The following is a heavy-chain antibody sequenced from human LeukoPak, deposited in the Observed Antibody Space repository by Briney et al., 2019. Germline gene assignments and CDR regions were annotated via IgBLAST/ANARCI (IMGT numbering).Heavy chain of an antibody. V-gene: IGHV4-59*01. D-gene: IGHD2-15*01. CDR2: IYYSGST. CDR3: ARVMVVVGYWFDP. Sequence: SETLSLTCTVSGGSISSYYWSWIRQPPGKGLEWIGYIYYSGSTNYNPSLKSRVTISVDTSKNQFSLKLSYVTAADTAVYYCARVMVVVGYWFDPWGQGTLVTVSS. CDR1: GGSISSYY. J-gene: IGHJ5*02.